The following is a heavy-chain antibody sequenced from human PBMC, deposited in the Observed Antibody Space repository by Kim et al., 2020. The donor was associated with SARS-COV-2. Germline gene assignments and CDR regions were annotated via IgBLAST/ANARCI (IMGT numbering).Heavy chain of an antibody. Sequence: SETLSLTCAVYGGSFSGYYWSWIRQPPGKGLEWIGEINHSGSTNYNPSLKSRVTISVDTSKNQFSLKLSSVTAADTAVYYCARGGNVAAVARERPGVPRSARKYYFDYWGQGTLVTVSS. D-gene: IGHD6-25*01. V-gene: IGHV4-34*01. CDR3: ARGGNVAAVARERPGVPRSARKYYFDY. J-gene: IGHJ4*02. CDR2: INHSGST. CDR1: GGSFSGYY.